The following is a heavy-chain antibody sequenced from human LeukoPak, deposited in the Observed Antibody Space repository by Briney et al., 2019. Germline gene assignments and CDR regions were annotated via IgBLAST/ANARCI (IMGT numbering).Heavy chain of an antibody. CDR3: ARDDSSGYYLYYFDY. CDR2: IIPIFGTA. CDR1: GYTFTSYG. J-gene: IGHJ4*02. D-gene: IGHD3-22*01. Sequence: ASVKVSCKASGYTFTSYGISWVRQAPGQGLEWMGGIIPIFGTANYAQKFQGRVTITADESTSTAYMELSSLRSEDTAVYYCARDDSSGYYLYYFDYWGQGTLVTVSS. V-gene: IGHV1-69*13.